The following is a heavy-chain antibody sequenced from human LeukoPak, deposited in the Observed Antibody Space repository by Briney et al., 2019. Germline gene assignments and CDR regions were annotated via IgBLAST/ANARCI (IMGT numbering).Heavy chain of an antibody. CDR2: ISPSGDHR. D-gene: IGHD3-22*01. Sequence: GGSLRLSCAASGFSFSAYNINWVRQAPGKGLERVSCISPSGDHRYYADSVRGRFTISRDNAKNSVYLQMNGLRAEDTAVYYCARDAAYFDSSGYYPDPLDYWGQGTLVSVSS. V-gene: IGHV3-21*01. J-gene: IGHJ4*02. CDR1: GFSFSAYN. CDR3: ARDAAYFDSSGYYPDPLDY.